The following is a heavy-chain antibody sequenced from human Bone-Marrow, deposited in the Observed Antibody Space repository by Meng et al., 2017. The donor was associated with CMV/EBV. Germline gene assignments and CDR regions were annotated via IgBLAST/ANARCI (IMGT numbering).Heavy chain of an antibody. CDR3: ARAYGGDNCPPGGY. J-gene: IGHJ4*02. V-gene: IGHV1-2*02. CDR1: GYTFTNYY. Sequence: ASVKVSCKASGYTFTNYYIYWMRQAPGQGLEWVGWINPKSGGTRYAQTFQGRVTLTRDTAISTVYMELGSLTSADTAGYYCARAYGGDNCPPGGYWGQGTLVTVSS. CDR2: INPKSGGT. D-gene: IGHD2-21*01.